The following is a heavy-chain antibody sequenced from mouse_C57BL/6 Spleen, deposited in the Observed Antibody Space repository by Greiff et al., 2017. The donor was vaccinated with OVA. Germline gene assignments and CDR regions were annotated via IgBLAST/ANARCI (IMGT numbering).Heavy chain of an antibody. Sequence: VQLQQSGTELVKPGASVKLSCKASGYTFTSYWMHWVKQRPGQGLEWIGNINPSNGGTNYNEKFKSKATLTVDKSSSTAYMQLSSLTSEDSAVYYCAREPITTEAPWFADWGQGTLVTVSA. CDR3: AREPITTEAPWFAD. CDR2: INPSNGGT. D-gene: IGHD1-1*01. V-gene: IGHV1-53*01. CDR1: GYTFTSYW. J-gene: IGHJ3*01.